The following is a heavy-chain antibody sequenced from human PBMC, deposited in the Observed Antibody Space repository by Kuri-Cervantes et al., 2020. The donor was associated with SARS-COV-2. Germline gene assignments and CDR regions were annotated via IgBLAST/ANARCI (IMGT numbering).Heavy chain of an antibody. CDR3: ARHVDIVATMRDYYYYYMDV. CDR1: GYSFTSYW. CDR2: IYPGDSDT. V-gene: IGHV5-51*01. D-gene: IGHD5-12*01. Sequence: GGCLTPSCKGSGYSFTSYWIGWVRQMPGKGLEWMGIIYPGDSDTRYSPSFHGQVTITADKSISTAYLQWSSLKAADTAMYYCARHVDIVATMRDYYYYYMDVWGKGTTVTVSS. J-gene: IGHJ6*03.